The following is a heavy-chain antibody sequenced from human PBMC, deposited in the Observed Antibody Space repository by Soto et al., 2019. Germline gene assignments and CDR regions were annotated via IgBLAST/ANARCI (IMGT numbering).Heavy chain of an antibody. J-gene: IGHJ3*02. Sequence: QVQLVQSGAEVKKPGASVKVSCKASGYTFTSYYMHWVRQAPGQGLEWMGIINPSGGSTSYAQKFQGRVTMTRDTSRSTVYMELSSLRSEDTAVYYCANSRSGSYYAFDIWGQGTMVTASS. CDR2: INPSGGST. V-gene: IGHV1-46*01. CDR3: ANSRSGSYYAFDI. CDR1: GYTFTSYY. D-gene: IGHD1-26*01.